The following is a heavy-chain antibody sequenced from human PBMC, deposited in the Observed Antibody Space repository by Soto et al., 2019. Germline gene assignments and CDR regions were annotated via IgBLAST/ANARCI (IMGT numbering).Heavy chain of an antibody. CDR2: IIPIFGTA. D-gene: IGHD3-22*01. CDR3: ARESSYDSSGYYLYYFDY. V-gene: IGHV1-69*01. J-gene: IGHJ4*02. Sequence: QVQLVQSGAEVKKPGSSVKVSCKASGGTFSSYAISWVRQAPGQGLEWMGGIIPIFGTANYAQKLQGRVTITADESTSTAYMELSSLRSEDTAVYYCARESSYDSSGYYLYYFDYWGQGTLVTVSS. CDR1: GGTFSSYA.